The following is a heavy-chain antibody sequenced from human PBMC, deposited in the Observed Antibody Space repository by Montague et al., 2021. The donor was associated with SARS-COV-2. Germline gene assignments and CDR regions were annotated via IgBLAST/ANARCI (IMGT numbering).Heavy chain of an antibody. D-gene: IGHD3-10*01. CDR3: ARDQRRYGSGSYYGPHYYYGMDV. V-gene: IGHV3-66*02. Sequence: SLRLSCAASGFTVSSNYMSWVRQAPGKGLEWVSVIYSGGSTYYADSVKGRFTISRDNSKNTLYLQMNSLRAEDTAVYYCARDQRRYGSGSYYGPHYYYGMDVWGRGTTVTVSS. CDR2: IYSGGST. CDR1: GFTVSSNY. J-gene: IGHJ6*02.